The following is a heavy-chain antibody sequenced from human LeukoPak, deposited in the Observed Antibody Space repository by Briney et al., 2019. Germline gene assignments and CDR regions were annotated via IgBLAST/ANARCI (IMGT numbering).Heavy chain of an antibody. CDR1: GFTFSSYA. V-gene: IGHV3-30*14. Sequence: PGGSLRLSCAASGFTFSSYAMHWVRQAPGKGLEWVAVISYDGSNKYYADSVKGRFTISRDTSKNTLYLQINSLRVEDTAVYYCIVFGDSNHWGQGTLVTVSS. CDR3: IVFGDSNH. J-gene: IGHJ5*02. CDR2: ISYDGSNK. D-gene: IGHD4-17*01.